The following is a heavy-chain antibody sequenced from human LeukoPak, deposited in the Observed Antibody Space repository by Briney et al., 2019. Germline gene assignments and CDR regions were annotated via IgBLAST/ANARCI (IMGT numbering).Heavy chain of an antibody. D-gene: IGHD2-15*01. Sequence: GGSLRLSCAASGFTFSSYWMSWVRQAPGKGLEWVANIKQDGSEKYYVDSVKGRFTISRDNAKNSLYLQMNSLRAEDTALYYCARSGCSGGSCYFFSWFDPWGQGTLVTVSS. CDR3: ARSGCSGGSCYFFSWFDP. CDR2: IKQDGSEK. V-gene: IGHV3-7*03. CDR1: GFTFSSYW. J-gene: IGHJ5*02.